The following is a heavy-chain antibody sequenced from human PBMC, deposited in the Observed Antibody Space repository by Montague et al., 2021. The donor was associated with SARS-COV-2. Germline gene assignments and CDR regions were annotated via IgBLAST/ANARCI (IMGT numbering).Heavy chain of an antibody. D-gene: IGHD3-22*01. Sequence: SETLSLTCAVYGGSFSGYYWSWIRQPPGKGLEWIAEINQSGSTXXXPSXXXRVTLSVDTSKKQFSLNLSSLTAADTAVYYCARVAGGYYHDSSAYFDYWGQGSLVTVSS. CDR2: INQSGST. CDR3: ARVAGGYYHDSSAYFDY. CDR1: GGSFSGYY. V-gene: IGHV4-34*01. J-gene: IGHJ4*02.